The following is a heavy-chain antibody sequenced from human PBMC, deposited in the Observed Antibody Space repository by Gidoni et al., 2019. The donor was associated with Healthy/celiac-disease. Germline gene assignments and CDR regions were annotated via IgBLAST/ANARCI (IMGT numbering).Heavy chain of an antibody. J-gene: IGHJ4*02. Sequence: QVQLQQWGAGLLKPSETLSLTCAIYGGSFSGYYWSWIRQPPGKGLEWIGEINHSGSTNYNPDLKSRVTISVDTSKNQFSLKLSSVTVADTAVYYCARVRRRDGYNKGGYYFDYWGQGTLVTVSS. CDR2: INHSGST. V-gene: IGHV4-34*01. CDR1: GGSFSGYY. D-gene: IGHD5-12*01. CDR3: ARVRRRDGYNKGGYYFDY.